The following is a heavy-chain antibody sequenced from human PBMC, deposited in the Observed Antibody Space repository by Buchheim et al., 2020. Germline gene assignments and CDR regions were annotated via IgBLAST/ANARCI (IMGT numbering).Heavy chain of an antibody. D-gene: IGHD6-6*01. CDR1: GYSFSNYF. J-gene: IGHJ6*02. CDR3: ASGLVREPGGHIYYYIMDV. V-gene: IGHV1-46*01. CDR2: INPSVGTT. Sequence: QAQLVQSGAEVKKPGASVKISCKASGYSFSNYFVHWARQAPGQGIECMGIINPSVGTTDYAQKFRGRIAMTRDTATSTVYLELSSLRSEDTAVYYCASGLVREPGGHIYYYIMDVWGQGT.